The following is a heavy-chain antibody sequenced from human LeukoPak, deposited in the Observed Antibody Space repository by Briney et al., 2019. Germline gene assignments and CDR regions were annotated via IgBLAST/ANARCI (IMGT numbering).Heavy chain of an antibody. CDR3: ATRDDYGDHYFDY. J-gene: IGHJ4*02. Sequence: ASVKVSCKASGYTFTGYYMHWVRQAPGQGLEWMGWINPNSGGTNYAQKFQGRVTMTRDTSISTAYMELSSLRSEDTAVYYCATRDDYGDHYFDYWGQGTLVTVSS. D-gene: IGHD4-17*01. CDR2: INPNSGGT. CDR1: GYTFTGYY. V-gene: IGHV1-2*02.